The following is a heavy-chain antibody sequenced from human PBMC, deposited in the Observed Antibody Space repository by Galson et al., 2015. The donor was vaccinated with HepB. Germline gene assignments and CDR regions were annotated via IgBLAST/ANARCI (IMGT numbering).Heavy chain of an antibody. Sequence: SLRLSCAASGFTFSSYTMHWVRQPPGKGLEYVSTISNNGGSTYYADSVKGRFTISRDSSKNTLYLQMSSLRAEDTAVYYCVKDLGNSGYWGGYWGQGTLVTVSS. CDR2: ISNNGGST. J-gene: IGHJ4*02. V-gene: IGHV3-64D*06. D-gene: IGHD3-22*01. CDR1: GFTFSSYT. CDR3: VKDLGNSGYWGGY.